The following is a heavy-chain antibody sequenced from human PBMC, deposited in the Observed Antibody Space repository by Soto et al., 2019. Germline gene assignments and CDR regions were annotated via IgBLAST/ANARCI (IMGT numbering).Heavy chain of an antibody. V-gene: IGHV3-74*01. CDR1: GFTFSSYW. Sequence: GGSLRLSCAASGFTFSSYWMHWVRQAPGKGLVWVSRINSDGSSTSYADSVKGRFTISRDNAKNTLYLQMNSLRAEDTAVYYCARDYYDSSGELDYWGQGTLVTSPQ. J-gene: IGHJ4*02. D-gene: IGHD3-22*01. CDR3: ARDYYDSSGELDY. CDR2: INSDGSST.